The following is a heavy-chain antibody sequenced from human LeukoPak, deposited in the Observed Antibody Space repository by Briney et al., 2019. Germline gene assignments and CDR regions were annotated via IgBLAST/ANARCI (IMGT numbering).Heavy chain of an antibody. CDR2: IYYSGST. V-gene: IGHV4-59*01. J-gene: IGHJ4*02. D-gene: IGHD1-14*01. CDR3: ARDRTLGGGSFDY. CDR1: GGSISTYI. Sequence: SETLSLTCTVSGGSISTYIWSWIRQTAGKGLEWIGYIYYSGSTNYNPSLKSRVTISVDTSKNQFSLKLSSVTAADTAVYYCARDRTLGGGSFDYWGQGTLVTVSS.